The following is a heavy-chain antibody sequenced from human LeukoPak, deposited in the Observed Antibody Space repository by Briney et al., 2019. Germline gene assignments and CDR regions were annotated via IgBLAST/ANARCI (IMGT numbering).Heavy chain of an antibody. CDR3: ARDGSGS. Sequence: AGGSLRLSCAASGFTFSSYGMHWVRQAPGKGLEWVAFIRYDGSNKYYADSVKGRFTVSRDNAKNSLYLQMNSLRAEDTALYYCARDGSGSWGQGNLVTVSS. J-gene: IGHJ5*02. CDR1: GFTFSSYG. V-gene: IGHV3-30*02. CDR2: IRYDGSNK.